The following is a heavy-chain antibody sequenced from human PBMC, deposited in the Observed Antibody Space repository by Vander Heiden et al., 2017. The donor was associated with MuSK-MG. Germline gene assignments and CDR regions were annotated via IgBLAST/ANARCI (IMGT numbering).Heavy chain of an antibody. Sequence: EVQLVESGGGLVQPGGSLRLSCAASGFTFSTYCMSWVRQAPGKGLEWVANIKQDGSEKYYVDSVKGRFTISRDNAKNSLYLQMNSLRAEDTAVYYCARGGQLVLERRFDPWGQGTLVTVSS. CDR3: ARGGQLVLERRFDP. CDR1: GFTFSTYC. V-gene: IGHV3-7*03. CDR2: IKQDGSEK. D-gene: IGHD6-13*01. J-gene: IGHJ5*02.